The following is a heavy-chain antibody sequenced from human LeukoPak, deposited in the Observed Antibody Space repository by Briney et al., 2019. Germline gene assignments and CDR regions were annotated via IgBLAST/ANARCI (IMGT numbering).Heavy chain of an antibody. CDR1: GGSISSYY. D-gene: IGHD6-19*01. CDR3: GRTNSSGWWNYFDY. Sequence: SETLSLTCTVSGGSISSYYWSWIRQPAGKGLEWIGRIYTSGSTNYNPSLKSRVTMSVDTSKNQFSLKLSSVTAADTAVYYCGRTNSSGWWNYFDYWGQGTLVTVSS. J-gene: IGHJ4*02. CDR2: IYTSGST. V-gene: IGHV4-4*07.